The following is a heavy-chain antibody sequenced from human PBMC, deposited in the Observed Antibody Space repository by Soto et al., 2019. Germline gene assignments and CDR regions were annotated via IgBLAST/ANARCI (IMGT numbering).Heavy chain of an antibody. CDR3: AKILYDSYTSPLDY. CDR1: GFTFSSFG. CDR2: ISYDGRKS. V-gene: IGHV3-30*18. Sequence: GGSLRLSCAASGFTFSSFGMHWVRQAPGKGLEWVTIISYDGRKSYYADSVKGRFIISRDNSKNTLYLQMFSLRVEDTAVYHCAKILYDSYTSPLDYWGQGTLVTVSS. D-gene: IGHD3-22*01. J-gene: IGHJ4*02.